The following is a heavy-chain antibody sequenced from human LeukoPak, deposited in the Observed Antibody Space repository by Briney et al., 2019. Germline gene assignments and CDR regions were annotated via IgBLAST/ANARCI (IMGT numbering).Heavy chain of an antibody. V-gene: IGHV4-59*01. J-gene: IGHJ6*02. CDR1: GGSLSSYY. Sequence: SETLSLTCTVSGGSLSSYYWSWIRQPPGKGLEWMGYIYYSGSTNYNPSLKSRVTISVGTSKNQFSLKLSSVTAADTAVYYCARDQGNYYDSSGASYYYYGMDVWGQGTTVTVSS. CDR3: ARDQGNYYDSSGASYYYYGMDV. D-gene: IGHD3-22*01. CDR2: IYYSGST.